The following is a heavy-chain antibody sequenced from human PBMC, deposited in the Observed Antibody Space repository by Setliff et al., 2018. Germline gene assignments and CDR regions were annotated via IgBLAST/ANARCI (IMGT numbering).Heavy chain of an antibody. Sequence: ASVKVSCKASGGTFSSYAISWVRQAPGQGLEWMGRIIPIFATANYAQKFQGRVTITADKSTSTAYMELSSLTSEDTAVYYCARGTPSVFGGFDYWGQGTLVTVSS. V-gene: IGHV1-69*06. D-gene: IGHD3-16*01. CDR3: ARGTPSVFGGFDY. J-gene: IGHJ4*02. CDR2: IIPIFATA. CDR1: GGTFSSYA.